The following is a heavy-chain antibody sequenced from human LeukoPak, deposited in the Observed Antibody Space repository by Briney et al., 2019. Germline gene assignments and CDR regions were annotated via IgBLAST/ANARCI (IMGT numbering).Heavy chain of an antibody. Sequence: ASETLSLTCTVSGGSISSYYWSWIRRPAGKGLEWIGRIYTSGSTNYNPSLKSRVTMSVDTSKNQFSLKLSSVTAADTAVYYCARGNRRKRIAAAPNYYYYMDVWGKGTTVTISS. J-gene: IGHJ6*03. D-gene: IGHD6-13*01. CDR2: IYTSGST. V-gene: IGHV4-4*07. CDR1: GGSISSYY. CDR3: ARGNRRKRIAAAPNYYYYMDV.